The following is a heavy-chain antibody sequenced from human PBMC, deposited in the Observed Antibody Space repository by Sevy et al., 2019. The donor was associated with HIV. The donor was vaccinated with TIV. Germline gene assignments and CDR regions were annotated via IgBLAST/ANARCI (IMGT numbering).Heavy chain of an antibody. V-gene: IGHV3-21*01. CDR1: GFTFSSYA. Sequence: GGSLRLSCAASGFTFSSYAMNWVRQAPGKGLEWVSSISSSSSHIYAADSLKGRFTISRDNAKNSLFLQMNSLRAEDTAIYYCARVAADDPDFYYYGIDVWGQGTTVTVSS. D-gene: IGHD6-13*01. CDR3: ARVAADDPDFYYYGIDV. CDR2: ISSSSSHI. J-gene: IGHJ6*02.